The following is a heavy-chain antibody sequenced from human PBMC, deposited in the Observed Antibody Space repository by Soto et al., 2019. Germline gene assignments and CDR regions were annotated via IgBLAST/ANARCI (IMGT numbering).Heavy chain of an antibody. CDR2: IKGDGGET. J-gene: IGHJ4*02. Sequence: GGSLRLSCAASGFILSDYWMSWVRQAPGKGLEWVGNIKGDGGETHYVDSVKGRFTITRDIGESSICLQINNVRAEDTAMYYCARDPVTSDWGQGTLVTVSS. CDR3: ARDPVTSD. CDR1: GFILSDYW. V-gene: IGHV3-7*03.